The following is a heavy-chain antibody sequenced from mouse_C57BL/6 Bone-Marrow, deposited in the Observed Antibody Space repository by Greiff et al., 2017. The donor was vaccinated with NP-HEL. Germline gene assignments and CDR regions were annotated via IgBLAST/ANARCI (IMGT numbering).Heavy chain of an antibody. D-gene: IGHD1-1*01. J-gene: IGHJ2*01. CDR3: ARQGFISYFDY. CDR1: GFTFSDYY. Sequence: EVQGVESGGGLVQPGGSLKLSCAASGFTFSDYYMYWVRQTPEKRLEWVAYISNGGGSTYYPDTVKGRFTISRDNAKNTLYLQMSRLKSEDTAMYYCARQGFISYFDYWGQGTTLTVSS. CDR2: ISNGGGST. V-gene: IGHV5-12*01.